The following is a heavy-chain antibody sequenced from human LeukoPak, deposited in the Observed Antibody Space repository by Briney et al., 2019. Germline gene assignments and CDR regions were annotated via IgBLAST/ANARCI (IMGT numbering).Heavy chain of an antibody. V-gene: IGHV1-8*01. CDR2: MNPNSGNI. CDR3: ARGWGGYDSGGDY. J-gene: IGHJ4*02. Sequence: GASVKVSCKASGYTFTSYDINWVRQATGQGVEGMGWMNPNSGNIGYAQKFQGRVSMTSKTSISTAYMELSSLISEDTAVYYCARGWGGYDSGGDYWGQGTLVTVSS. D-gene: IGHD5-12*01. CDR1: GYTFTSYD.